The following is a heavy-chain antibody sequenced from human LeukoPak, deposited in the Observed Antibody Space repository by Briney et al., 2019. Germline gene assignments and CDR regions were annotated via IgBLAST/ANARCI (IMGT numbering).Heavy chain of an antibody. V-gene: IGHV4-39*01. CDR2: IYYSGST. D-gene: IGHD1-14*01. CDR3: ATPSREPHYYGMDV. J-gene: IGHJ6*02. CDR1: GVSISSSSYY. Sequence: SETLSLTCTVSGVSISSSSYYWGWIRQPPGKGLEWIGSIYYSGSTYYNPSLKSRVTISVDTSKNQFSLKLSSVTVADTAVYYCATPSREPHYYGMDVWGQGTTVTVSS.